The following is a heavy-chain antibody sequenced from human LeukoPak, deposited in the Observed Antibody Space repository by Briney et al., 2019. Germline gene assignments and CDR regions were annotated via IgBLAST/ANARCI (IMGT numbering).Heavy chain of an antibody. J-gene: IGHJ4*02. CDR2: ISYDGSNK. CDR1: GFTFSSYA. CDR3: AKTLIAAVLDY. Sequence: GGSLRLSCAASGFTFSSYAMHWVRQAPGKGLEWVAVISYDGSNKYYADSVKGRFTISRDNSKNTLYLHMNSLRAEDTAVYYCAKTLIAAVLDYWGQGTLVTVSP. D-gene: IGHD2/OR15-2a*01. V-gene: IGHV3-30*04.